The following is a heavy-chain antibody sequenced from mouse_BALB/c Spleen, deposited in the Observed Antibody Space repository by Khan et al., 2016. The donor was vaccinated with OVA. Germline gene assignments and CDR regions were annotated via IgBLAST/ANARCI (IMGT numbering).Heavy chain of an antibody. CDR2: VSTGGGYT. D-gene: IGHD1-1*01. CDR1: GFTFSTYG. Sequence: EVHLVESGGDLVKPGGSLKLSCAASGFTFSTYGMSWVRQTPDKRLEWVATVSTGGGYTYYPDRVTGRFTISRDNAKNTLYLQMNGLKSEDTAMFYCTRLAYYYDSEGFAYWGQGTLVTVSA. V-gene: IGHV5-6*01. J-gene: IGHJ3*01. CDR3: TRLAYYYDSEGFAY.